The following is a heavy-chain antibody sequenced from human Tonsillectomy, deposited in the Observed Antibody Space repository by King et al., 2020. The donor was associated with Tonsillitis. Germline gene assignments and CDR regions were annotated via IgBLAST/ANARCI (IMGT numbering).Heavy chain of an antibody. Sequence: VQLVESGGGLVQPGGSLRLSCAASGFTFSSYDMHWVRQATGKGLEWVSVIGTAGDTYYPGSVKGRFTISRENAKNSLYLQMNSLRAGDTAVYYCARGGVPAANQIYYYYYGMDVWGQGTTVTVSS. CDR2: IGTAGDT. V-gene: IGHV3-13*01. CDR1: GFTFSSYD. J-gene: IGHJ6*02. D-gene: IGHD2-2*01. CDR3: ARGGVPAANQIYYYYYGMDV.